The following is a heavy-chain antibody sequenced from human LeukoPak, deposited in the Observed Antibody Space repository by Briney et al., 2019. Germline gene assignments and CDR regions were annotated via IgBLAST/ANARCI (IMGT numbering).Heavy chain of an antibody. D-gene: IGHD6-6*01. CDR1: GGSISMSTYY. CDR3: ARFTRSSSSHCYYYAMDV. V-gene: IGHV4-39*01. Sequence: SETLSLTCTVSGGSISMSTYYWGWIRQPPGKGLECIGSIHFSGNSYYNPSPSLKSRVTISVDTSKNQFSLNVISVTAADTAVYYCARFTRSSSSHCYYYAMDVWGQGTTVTVSS. J-gene: IGHJ6*02. CDR2: IHFSGNS.